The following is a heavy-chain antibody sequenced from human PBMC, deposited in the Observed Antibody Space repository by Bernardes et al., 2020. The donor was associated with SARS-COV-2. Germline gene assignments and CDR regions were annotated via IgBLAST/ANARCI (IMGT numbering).Heavy chain of an antibody. CDR2: ISGSGATT. CDR3: ARDNLRRGDY. J-gene: IGHJ4*02. Sequence: VWSLILSCAASGFRFSSYAMDWVRQAPGKGLEWVSGISGSGATTKYADSVRGRFTISRDNSKNTLYLQMNSQRVEDTAVYYCARDNLRRGDYWGQGNLVTVSS. V-gene: IGHV3-23*01. CDR1: GFRFSSYA. D-gene: IGHD4-17*01.